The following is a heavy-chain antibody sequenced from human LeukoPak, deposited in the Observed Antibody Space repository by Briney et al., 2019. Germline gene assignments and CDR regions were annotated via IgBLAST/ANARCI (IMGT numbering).Heavy chain of an antibody. J-gene: IGHJ1*01. CDR3: AKENYYYDSSGYYYTFTGNFQH. CDR2: ISGSGGST. V-gene: IGHV3-23*01. Sequence: PGGSLRLSCAASGFTFSSYAMSWVRQAPGKGLEWVSAISGSGGSTYYADSVKGRFTISRDNSKNTLYLQMNSLRAEDTAEYYCAKENYYYDSSGYYYTFTGNFQHWGQGTLVTVSS. CDR1: GFTFSSYA. D-gene: IGHD3-22*01.